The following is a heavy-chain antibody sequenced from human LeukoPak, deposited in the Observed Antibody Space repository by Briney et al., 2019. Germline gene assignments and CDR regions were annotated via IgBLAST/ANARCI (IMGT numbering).Heavy chain of an antibody. CDR3: ARDRIVVVPAAIGGYYYGMDV. D-gene: IGHD2-2*01. J-gene: IGHJ6*02. CDR1: GYSISSGYY. CDR2: IYYSGST. V-gene: IGHV4-61*01. Sequence: SETLSLTCTVSGYSISSGYYWGWIRQPPGKGLEWIGYIYYSGSTNYNPSLKSRVTISVDTSKNQFSLKLSSVTAADTAVYYCARDRIVVVPAAIGGYYYGMDVWGQGTTVTVSS.